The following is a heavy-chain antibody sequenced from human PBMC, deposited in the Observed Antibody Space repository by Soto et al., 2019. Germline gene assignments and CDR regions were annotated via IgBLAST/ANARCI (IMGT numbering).Heavy chain of an antibody. CDR2: ISASNGNT. J-gene: IGHJ4*02. CDR3: ARHSTPWDRSGYFDS. CDR1: GYTFTSYG. D-gene: IGHD3-22*01. V-gene: IGHV1-18*01. Sequence: ASVKVSCKASGYTFTSYGFSWVRQAPGQGLEWMGWISASNGNTNYAQKLQGRVTMTTDTSTGTAYMELRSLRSDDTATYYCARHSTPWDRSGYFDSWGQGTLVTVSS.